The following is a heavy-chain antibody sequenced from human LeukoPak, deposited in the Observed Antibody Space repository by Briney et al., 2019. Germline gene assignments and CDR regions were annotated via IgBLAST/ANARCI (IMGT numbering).Heavy chain of an antibody. Sequence: GGSLRLSCGASGFTFSSYSMSWVRQAPGKGLEWVSFIYSGGNTHYSGSVKGRFTISRDNSKNTLYLQMNSLRADDTAVYYCARRAGEYSHPYDYWGQGTLVTVSS. V-gene: IGHV3-53*01. CDR2: IYSGGNT. J-gene: IGHJ4*02. D-gene: IGHD4-17*01. CDR3: ARRAGEYSHPYDY. CDR1: GFTFSSYS.